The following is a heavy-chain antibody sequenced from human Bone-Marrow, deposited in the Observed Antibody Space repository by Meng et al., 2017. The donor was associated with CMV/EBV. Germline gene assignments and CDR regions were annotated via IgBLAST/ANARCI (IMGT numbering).Heavy chain of an antibody. CDR1: GGSISSYY. CDR3: ATQSDNYYVMDV. Sequence: SETLSLTCTVSGGSISSYYWSWIRQPPGKGLEWIGYIYYSGSTYYNPSLKSRVTISVDTSKNQFSLKLSSVTAADTAVYYCATQSDNYYVMDVWGQGTTVTVSS. CDR2: IYYSGST. J-gene: IGHJ6*02. V-gene: IGHV4-59*12.